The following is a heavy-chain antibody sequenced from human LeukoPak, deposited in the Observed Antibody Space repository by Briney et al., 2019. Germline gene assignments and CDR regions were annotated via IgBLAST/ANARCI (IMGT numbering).Heavy chain of an antibody. Sequence: SGTLSLTCAVYGGSFSDYYWSWIRQPPGKGLEWIGEINHSGSANYNPSLKSRVTISVDTSKNQFSLKLSSVTAADTAVYYCARAIRVYSSSWYAYWGQGTLVTVSS. D-gene: IGHD6-13*01. CDR1: GGSFSDYY. J-gene: IGHJ4*02. CDR2: INHSGSA. V-gene: IGHV4-34*01. CDR3: ARAIRVYSSSWYAY.